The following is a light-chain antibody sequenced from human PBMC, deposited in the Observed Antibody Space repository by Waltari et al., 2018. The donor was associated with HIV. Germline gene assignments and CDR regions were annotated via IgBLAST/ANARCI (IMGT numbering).Light chain of an antibody. Sequence: DIQMTQSPSSLSASVGDRVTITCRASQSVGTYLNWYQYKPGKAPKLLIYAASSLQSGVPSRFSGSGSGTDFTLTISSLQRDDSATYYCQESHSSSLTFGGGTGVEI. CDR1: QSVGTY. J-gene: IGKJ4*01. CDR2: AAS. V-gene: IGKV1-39*01. CDR3: QESHSSSLT.